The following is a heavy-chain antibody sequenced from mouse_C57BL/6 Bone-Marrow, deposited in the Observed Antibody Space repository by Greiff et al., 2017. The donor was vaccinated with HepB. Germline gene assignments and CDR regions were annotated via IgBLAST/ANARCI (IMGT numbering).Heavy chain of an antibody. V-gene: IGHV5-4*01. Sequence: DVHLVESGGGLVKPGGSLKLSCAASGFTFSSYAMSWVRQTPEKRLEWVATISDGGSYTYYPDNVKGRFTISRDNAKNNLYLQMSHLKSEDTAMYYCARDRNGYADFDYWGQGTTLTVSS. CDR1: GFTFSSYA. CDR2: ISDGGSYT. D-gene: IGHD2-2*01. J-gene: IGHJ2*01. CDR3: ARDRNGYADFDY.